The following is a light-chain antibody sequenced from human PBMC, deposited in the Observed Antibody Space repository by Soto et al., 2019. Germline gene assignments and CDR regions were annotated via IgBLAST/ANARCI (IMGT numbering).Light chain of an antibody. CDR2: DIS. V-gene: IGKV3-20*01. CDR1: QSLGSTY. CDR3: QHYGSSPYA. Sequence: EIVLTQSPGTLSLSPGERVTLSCRASQSLGSTYLAWYQHKPGQAPRLLMYDISRRAAAIPDRFSGSGSGTDFTLTISSLEPEDFAMYYCQHYGSSPYAFGQGTKLDIK. J-gene: IGKJ2*01.